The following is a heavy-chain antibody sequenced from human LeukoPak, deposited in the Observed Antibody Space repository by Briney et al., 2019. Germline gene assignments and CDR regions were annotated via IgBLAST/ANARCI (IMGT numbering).Heavy chain of an antibody. CDR2: ISSSSSYI. V-gene: IGHV3-21*01. D-gene: IGHD3-22*01. CDR1: GFTFSSYS. Sequence: PGGSLRLSCAASGFTFSSYSMNWVRQAPGKGLEWVSSISSSSSYIYYADSVKGRFTISRDNAKNSLYLQMNSLRAEDTAVYYCARQGTDSSGYYSPAHWGQGTLVTVSS. J-gene: IGHJ4*02. CDR3: ARQGTDSSGYYSPAH.